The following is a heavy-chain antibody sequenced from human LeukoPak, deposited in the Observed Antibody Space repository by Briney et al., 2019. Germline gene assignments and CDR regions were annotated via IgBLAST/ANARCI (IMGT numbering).Heavy chain of an antibody. Sequence: SETLSLTCAVYGGSFSGYYWSWIRQPPGKGLEWIGEINHSGSTYYNPSLKSRVTISVDTSKNQFSLKLSSVTAADTAGYYCARAAPFYSSSWYWFDPWGQGTLVTVSS. J-gene: IGHJ5*02. V-gene: IGHV4-34*01. CDR1: GGSFSGYY. D-gene: IGHD6-13*01. CDR3: ARAAPFYSSSWYWFDP. CDR2: INHSGST.